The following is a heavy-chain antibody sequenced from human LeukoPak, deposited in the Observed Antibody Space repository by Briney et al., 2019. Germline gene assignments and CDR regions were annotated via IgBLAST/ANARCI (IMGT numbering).Heavy chain of an antibody. D-gene: IGHD1-26*01. Sequence: GASVKVSCKASGSTFTSYGISWVRQAPGQGLEWMGWISAYNGNTNYAQKLQGRVTMTTATSTAYMELRSLRSDDTAVYYCARDLSGSYYPYFDYWGQGTLVTVSS. CDR1: GSTFTSYG. J-gene: IGHJ4*02. CDR2: ISAYNGNT. V-gene: IGHV1-18*01. CDR3: ARDLSGSYYPYFDY.